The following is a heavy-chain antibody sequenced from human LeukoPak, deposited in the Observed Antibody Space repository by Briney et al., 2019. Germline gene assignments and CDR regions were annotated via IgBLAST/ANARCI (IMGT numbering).Heavy chain of an antibody. J-gene: IGHJ4*02. V-gene: IGHV4-59*01. D-gene: IGHD3-9*01. CDR3: ASLNFDRATNNFDY. CDR1: GGSISRYY. CDR2: KDYSGST. Sequence: KPSETLSLTCTVSGGSISRYYWSWIRQPPGKGLEWIGYKDYSGSTNYNRSLKSRVTISVDTSKNQFSLKLSSVTAADTAVYYCASLNFDRATNNFDYWGQGTLVTVSS.